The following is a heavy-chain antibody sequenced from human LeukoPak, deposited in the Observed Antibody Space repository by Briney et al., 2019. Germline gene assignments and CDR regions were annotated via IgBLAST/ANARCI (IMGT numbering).Heavy chain of an antibody. CDR3: ARETYYDSSAYDY. J-gene: IGHJ4*02. D-gene: IGHD3-22*01. CDR2: VYHSGSI. Sequence: SETLSLTCTVSGDSLVSGHYWGWIRQPPGQGLEWVGSVYHSGSIYYNPSLKSRVIMSVDTSKNQFSLKLSSLTAADTAIYYCARETYYDSSAYDYWGQGTLVTVSS. CDR1: GDSLVSGHY. V-gene: IGHV4-38-2*02.